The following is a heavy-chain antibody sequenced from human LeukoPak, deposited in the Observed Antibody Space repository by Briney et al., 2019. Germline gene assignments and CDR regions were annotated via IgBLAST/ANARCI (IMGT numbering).Heavy chain of an antibody. J-gene: IGHJ4*02. CDR1: GGSISSSNW. D-gene: IGHD3-10*01. CDR2: IYHSGST. CDR3: ARVTMVRGVIIGVSYFDY. Sequence: PSGTLSLTCAVSGGSISSSNWWSWVRQPPGKGLEWIGEIYHSGSTNYNPSLKSRVTISVDKSKNQFSLKLSSVTAADTAVYYCARVTMVRGVIIGVSYFDYWGQGTLVTVSS. V-gene: IGHV4-4*02.